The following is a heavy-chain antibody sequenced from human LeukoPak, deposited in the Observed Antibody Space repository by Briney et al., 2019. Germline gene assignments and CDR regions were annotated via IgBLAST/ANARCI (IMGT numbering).Heavy chain of an antibody. Sequence: SETLSLTCTVSGGSIGTYSWNWIRQPPGKGLEWIGYIYYSGTTNYNPSLKSRVTISVDTSKNQFSLRLSSVTAADTAVYYCARSFDYWGQGTLVTVSS. J-gene: IGHJ4*02. V-gene: IGHV4-59*01. CDR1: GGSIGTYS. CDR2: IYYSGTT. CDR3: ARSFDY.